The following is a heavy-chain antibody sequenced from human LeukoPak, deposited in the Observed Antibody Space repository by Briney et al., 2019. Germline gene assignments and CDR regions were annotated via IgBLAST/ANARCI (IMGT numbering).Heavy chain of an antibody. Sequence: PSETLSLTCTVSGGSISSYYWSSIRQPPGKGLEWIGYIYYSGSTNYNPSLKSRVTISVDTSKNQFSLKLSSVTAADTDVYYCARARPSSWFDPWGQGTLVTVSS. CDR2: IYYSGST. J-gene: IGHJ5*02. CDR1: GGSISSYY. V-gene: IGHV4-59*01. CDR3: ARARPSSWFDP.